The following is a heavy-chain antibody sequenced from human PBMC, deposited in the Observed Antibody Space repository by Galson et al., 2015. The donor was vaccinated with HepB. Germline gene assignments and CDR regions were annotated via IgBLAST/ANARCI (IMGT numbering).Heavy chain of an antibody. V-gene: IGHV3-30-3*01. CDR2: ISSDGSNK. CDR1: GFTFSSHA. Sequence: SLRLSCAASGFTFSSHAMHWVRQAPGKGLEWVAVISSDGSNKYYADSVKGRFTISRDNSKNKLYVQMNSLRPEDTAVYYCARESRWDYYDSSGYYLDYWGQGTLVTVSS. CDR3: ARESRWDYYDSSGYYLDY. J-gene: IGHJ4*02. D-gene: IGHD3-22*01.